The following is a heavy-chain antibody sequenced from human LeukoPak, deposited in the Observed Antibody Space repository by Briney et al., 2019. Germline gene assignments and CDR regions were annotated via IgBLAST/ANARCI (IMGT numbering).Heavy chain of an antibody. V-gene: IGHV4-4*07. CDR2: IYVSGRI. Sequence: PSETLSLTCSVSGGSISNLYLSWIRQPAGKGLEWIGRIYVSGRIDYNPSLRSRVTMSVDTSKNQLSLRVRSVTAADTGVYYCARDRYYYGSGSYGVDYWGQGTLVTVSS. D-gene: IGHD3-10*01. CDR3: ARDRYYYGSGSYGVDY. CDR1: GGSISNLY. J-gene: IGHJ4*02.